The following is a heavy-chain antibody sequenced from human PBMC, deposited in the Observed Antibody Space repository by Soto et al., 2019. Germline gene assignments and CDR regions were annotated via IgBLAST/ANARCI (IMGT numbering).Heavy chain of an antibody. D-gene: IGHD3-10*01. CDR3: AKDGDTMVRGVDYGMDV. CDR2: ISGSGGST. J-gene: IGHJ6*02. Sequence: VGSLRLSCAASGFTFSSYAMSWVRQAPGKGLEWVSAISGSGGSTYYADAVEGWFTISRDTSKTTLYLQMNSLRAEDTAVYYCAKDGDTMVRGVDYGMDVWGQGTTVTVSS. CDR1: GFTFSSYA. V-gene: IGHV3-23*01.